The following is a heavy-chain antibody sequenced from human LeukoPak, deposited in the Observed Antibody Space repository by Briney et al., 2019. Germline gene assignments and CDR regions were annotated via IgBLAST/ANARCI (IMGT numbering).Heavy chain of an antibody. V-gene: IGHV3-11*06. Sequence: GGSLRLSCAASGFTFSDYYMSWIRQAPGKGLEWVSYISSSSSYTNYADSVKGRFTISRDNAKNSLYLQMNSLRAEDTAVYYCARDKRGYVWGSYRANDYWGQGTLVTVSS. D-gene: IGHD3-16*01. CDR1: GFTFSDYY. CDR2: ISSSSSYT. CDR3: ARDKRGYVWGSYRANDY. J-gene: IGHJ4*02.